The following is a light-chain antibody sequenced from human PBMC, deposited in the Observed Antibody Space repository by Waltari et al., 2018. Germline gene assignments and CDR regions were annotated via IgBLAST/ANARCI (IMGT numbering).Light chain of an antibody. CDR3: QQYNNWTTWT. Sequence: EIVMTQSPATLSVSPGERATLSCRASQSISSNLAWYQQKPGQAPRLLIHGASARATGSPARFSGSGSGTEFTLTISSMQSEDFAVYYCQQYNNWTTWTFGQGTKVEIK. J-gene: IGKJ1*01. V-gene: IGKV3-15*01. CDR2: GAS. CDR1: QSISSN.